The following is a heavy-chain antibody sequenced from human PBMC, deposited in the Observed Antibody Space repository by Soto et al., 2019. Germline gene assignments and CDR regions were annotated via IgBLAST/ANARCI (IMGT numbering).Heavy chain of an antibody. D-gene: IGHD3-16*01. CDR3: ATSYTGVYY. CDR1: GYTLTSYD. Sequence: QVQLVQYGAEVKKPGASVKVSCKASGYTLTSYDMHWVRPAPGQRLGWMGWINAGNGNTKYSQKFQGRVTITRDTSASTAYMELSSLRSEDTAVYYCATSYTGVYYWGQGTLVTVSS. J-gene: IGHJ4*02. V-gene: IGHV1-3*01. CDR2: INAGNGNT.